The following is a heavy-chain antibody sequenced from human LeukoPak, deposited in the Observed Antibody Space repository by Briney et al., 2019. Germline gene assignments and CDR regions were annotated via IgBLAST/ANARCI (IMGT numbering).Heavy chain of an antibody. Sequence: SQTLSLTCAISGFSVSSNSAAWNWIRQSPSRGLELLGRTYYRCKGYNYYAVSVISRITINPDTSKNQFCLRLNSVTPEDTAVYYCARGVRELWLVGTSYYYYYMDVWGKGTTVTVSS. CDR1: GFSVSSNSAA. CDR3: ARGVRELWLVGTSYYYYYMDV. D-gene: IGHD1-26*01. J-gene: IGHJ6*03. V-gene: IGHV6-1*01. CDR2: TYYRCKGYN.